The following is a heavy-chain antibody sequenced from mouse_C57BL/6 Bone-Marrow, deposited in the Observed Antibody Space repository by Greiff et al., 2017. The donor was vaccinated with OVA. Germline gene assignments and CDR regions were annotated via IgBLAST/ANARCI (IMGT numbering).Heavy chain of an antibody. J-gene: IGHJ1*03. D-gene: IGHD2-2*01. CDR1: GFTFSSYA. CDR3: TREEGYYWYFDV. CDR2: ISSGGDYI. V-gene: IGHV5-9-1*02. Sequence: EVMLVESGEGLVKPGGSLKLSCAASGFTFSSYAMSWVRQTPEKRLEWVAYISSGGDYIYYADTVKGRFTISRDNARNTLYLQMSSLKSEDTAMYYCTREEGYYWYFDVWGTGTTVTVSS.